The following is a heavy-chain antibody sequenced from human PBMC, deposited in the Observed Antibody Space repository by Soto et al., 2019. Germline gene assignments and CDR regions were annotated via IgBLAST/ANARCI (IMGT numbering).Heavy chain of an antibody. J-gene: IGHJ4*02. D-gene: IGHD6-19*01. V-gene: IGHV3-21*01. CDR2: ISSSSSYI. Sequence: EVQLVESGGGLVKPGGSLRLSCAASGFTFSSYSMNWVHQAPGKGLEWVSSISSSSSYIYYADSVKGRFTISRDNAKNSRYLQMNSLGAEDTAVYYCASITGYSSGWPSGGWGQGTLVTVSS. CDR3: ASITGYSSGWPSGG. CDR1: GFTFSSYS.